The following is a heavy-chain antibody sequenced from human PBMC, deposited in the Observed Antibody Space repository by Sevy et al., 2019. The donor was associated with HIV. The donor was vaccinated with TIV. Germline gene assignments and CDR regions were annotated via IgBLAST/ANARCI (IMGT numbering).Heavy chain of an antibody. V-gene: IGHV3-20*04. CDR2: INWNGGST. D-gene: IGHD3-3*01. CDR3: ARDPPSYYDYRTGYHDF. CDR1: GFTFEDYG. J-gene: IGHJ4*01. Sequence: GGSLRLSCAASGFTFEDYGMSWVRQVPGKGPEWVSGINWNGGSTSYADSVKGRFTISRDNAKKSLYLQMKGLRAEDTALYYCARDPPSYYDYRTGYHDFWGQGTRDTVSS.